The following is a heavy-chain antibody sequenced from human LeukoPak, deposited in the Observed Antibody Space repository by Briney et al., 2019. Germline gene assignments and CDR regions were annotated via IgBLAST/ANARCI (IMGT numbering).Heavy chain of an antibody. CDR3: ARPQGLIDPFDS. CDR2: IIGSGGTT. CDR1: GFTFSSYA. V-gene: IGHV3-23*01. D-gene: IGHD2-8*01. J-gene: IGHJ4*02. Sequence: QTGGSLRLSCAASGFTFSSYAMSWVRQAPGKGLEWVSVIIGSGGTTYYADSVKGRFTISRDNSKNTLYLQMSGLRVEDTALYYCARPQGLIDPFDSWGQGTLVTVSS.